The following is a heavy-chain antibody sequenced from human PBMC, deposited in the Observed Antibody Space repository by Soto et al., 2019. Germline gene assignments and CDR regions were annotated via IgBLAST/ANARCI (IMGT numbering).Heavy chain of an antibody. Sequence: PGGSLRLSCAASGFTFSSYGMHWVRQAPGKGLEWVAVISYDGSNKYYADSVKGRFTISRDNSKNTLYLQMNSLRAEDTAVYYCAKDRGAVAVAGFDYWGQGTLVTVSS. CDR2: ISYDGSNK. CDR1: GFTFSSYG. V-gene: IGHV3-30*18. J-gene: IGHJ4*02. D-gene: IGHD6-19*01. CDR3: AKDRGAVAVAGFDY.